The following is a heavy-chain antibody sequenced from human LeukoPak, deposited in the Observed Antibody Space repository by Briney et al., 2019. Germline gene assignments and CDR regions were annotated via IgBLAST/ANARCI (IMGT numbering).Heavy chain of an antibody. CDR3: ANPPGYDEDYYYGMDV. J-gene: IGHJ6*02. D-gene: IGHD5-12*01. CDR1: GFTFSSYA. CDR2: ISGSGGST. V-gene: IGHV3-23*01. Sequence: PGGSLRLSCAASGFTFSSYAMSWVRQAPGKGLEWVSAISGSGGSTYYADSVKGRFTISRDNSKNTLYLQMNSLRAEDTAVYYCANPPGYDEDYYYGMDVWGQGTTVTVSS.